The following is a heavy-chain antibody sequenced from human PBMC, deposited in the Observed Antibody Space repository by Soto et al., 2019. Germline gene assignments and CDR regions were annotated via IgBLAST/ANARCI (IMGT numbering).Heavy chain of an antibody. J-gene: IGHJ6*03. CDR1: GFTFSSYD. D-gene: IGHD5-12*01. CDR3: ARVRGYSGYDAHYYYYMDV. CDR2: IGTAGDT. Sequence: EVQLVESGGGLVQPGGSLRLSCAASGFTFSSYDMHWVRQATGKGLEWVSAIGTAGDTYYPGSVKGRFTISRENAKNSLYLQMNSLRAGDTAVYYCARVRGYSGYDAHYYYYMDVWGKGTTVTVSS. V-gene: IGHV3-13*01.